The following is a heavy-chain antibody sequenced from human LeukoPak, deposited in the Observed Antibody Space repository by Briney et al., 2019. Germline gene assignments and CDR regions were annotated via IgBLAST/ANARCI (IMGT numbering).Heavy chain of an antibody. CDR2: ISDNGGST. D-gene: IGHD2-2*01. CDR3: ARVGCSSTSCYLVN. CDR1: GLTFRSYA. V-gene: IGHV3-64*01. Sequence: GGSLRLSCVVSGLTFRSYAMHWVRQAPGRGLEYVSAISDNGGSTYYANSVKGRFTISRDNSKNTLYLQMGSLRTEDMAAYYCARVGCSSTSCYLVNWGQGTLLTVSS. J-gene: IGHJ4*02.